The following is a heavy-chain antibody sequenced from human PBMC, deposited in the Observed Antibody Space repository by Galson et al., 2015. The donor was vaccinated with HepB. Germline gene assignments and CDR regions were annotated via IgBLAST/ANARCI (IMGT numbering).Heavy chain of an antibody. CDR3: ARNNSAKDGFDI. J-gene: IGHJ3*02. D-gene: IGHD1/OR15-1a*01. CDR2: SNGYNDNI. Sequence: SVKVSCKASGYTFTTYGINWVQQAPGQGLEWMGWSNGYNDNINYAQSFQGRVTMTTDTSTSTAYMELKSLKSEDTAVYFCARNNSAKDGFDIWGQGTMVTVSS. V-gene: IGHV1-18*01. CDR1: GYTFTTYG.